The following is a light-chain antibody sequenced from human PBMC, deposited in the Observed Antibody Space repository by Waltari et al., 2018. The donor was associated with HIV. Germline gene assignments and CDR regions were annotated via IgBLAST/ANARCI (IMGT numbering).Light chain of an antibody. CDR3: CSYAGSSTYV. CDR1: SSDVGGYNY. J-gene: IGLJ1*01. Sequence: QSALTQPRSVSGSPGQSVTISCTGTSSDVGGYNYVSWYQQHPGKAPKLMIYDVSKRPSGVPDRCPGSKSGNTASLTISGLQAEDEADYYCCSYAGSSTYVFGTGTKVTVL. CDR2: DVS. V-gene: IGLV2-11*01.